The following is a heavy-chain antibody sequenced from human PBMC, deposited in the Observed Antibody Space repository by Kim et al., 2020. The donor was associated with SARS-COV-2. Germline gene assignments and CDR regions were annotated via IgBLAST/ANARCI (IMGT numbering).Heavy chain of an antibody. J-gene: IGHJ4*02. V-gene: IGHV3-11*06. Sequence: VKGRFTISRDNAKNSLYLQMNRLRAEETAVYYCARDLKLRYFDWLFFDYWGQGTLVTVSS. CDR3: ARDLKLRYFDWLFFDY. D-gene: IGHD3-9*01.